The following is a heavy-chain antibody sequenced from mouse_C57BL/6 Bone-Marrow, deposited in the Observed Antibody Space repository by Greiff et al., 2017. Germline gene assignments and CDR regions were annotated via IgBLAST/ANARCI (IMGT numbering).Heavy chain of an antibody. V-gene: IGHV14-4*01. CDR2: IDPENGDI. Sequence: VQLQQSGAELVRPGASVKLSCTASGFNIKDDYMHWVKQRPEQGLEWIGWIDPENGDIEYASKFQGKATITADTSSNTAYLQLSSLTSEDTAVYYCTTRGHFDYWGQGTTLTGSS. CDR1: GFNIKDDY. J-gene: IGHJ2*01. CDR3: TTRGHFDY.